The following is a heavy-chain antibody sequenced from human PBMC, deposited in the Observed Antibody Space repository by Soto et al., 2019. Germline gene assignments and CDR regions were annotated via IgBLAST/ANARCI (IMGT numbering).Heavy chain of an antibody. D-gene: IGHD2-15*01. Sequence: SDTLSLTCTVSGGSISCGGYYWSWIRQHPGKGLAWIGYIYYSGSTYYNPSLKSRVTISVDTSKNQVSLKLSSVTAADTAVYYCARALYCSRGSCSPLRGMDVWGQGTTVTVSS. CDR2: IYYSGST. CDR1: GGSISCGGYY. CDR3: ARALYCSRGSCSPLRGMDV. V-gene: IGHV4-31*03. J-gene: IGHJ6*02.